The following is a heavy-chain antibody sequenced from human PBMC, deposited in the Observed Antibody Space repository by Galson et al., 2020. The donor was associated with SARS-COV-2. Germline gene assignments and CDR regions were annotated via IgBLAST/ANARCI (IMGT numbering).Heavy chain of an antibody. Sequence: GGSLRLSCEAYGFTFDDYAMHWVRQAPGKGLEWVSGISWKSGSIGYADSVKGRFTITRDNAKNSLYQQMNSLRAEDTALYYCIAAAAVVDYWGQGTLVTVSS. CDR2: ISWKSGSI. D-gene: IGHD6-13*01. J-gene: IGHJ4*02. CDR1: GFTFDDYA. V-gene: IGHV3-9*01. CDR3: IAAAAVVDY.